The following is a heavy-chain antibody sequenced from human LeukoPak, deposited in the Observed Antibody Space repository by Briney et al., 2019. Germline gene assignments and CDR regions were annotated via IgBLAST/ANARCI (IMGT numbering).Heavy chain of an antibody. V-gene: IGHV3-30*02. CDR2: IRYDGSNK. CDR1: GFTVSSNY. J-gene: IGHJ5*02. Sequence: GGSLRLSCAASGFTVSSNYMSWVRQAPGKGLEWVAFIRYDGSNKYYADSVKGRFTTSRDNSKNTLYLQMNSLRAEDTAVYYCAKGPSSTSCCRGNWFDPWGQGTLVTVSS. CDR3: AKGPSSTSCCRGNWFDP. D-gene: IGHD2-2*01.